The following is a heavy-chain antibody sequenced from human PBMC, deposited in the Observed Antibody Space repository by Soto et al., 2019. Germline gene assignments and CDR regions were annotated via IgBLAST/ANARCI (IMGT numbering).Heavy chain of an antibody. CDR1: RYTFTCYY. CDR2: INPNSGGT. CDR3: ARVRGDGYIYYGMAV. V-gene: IGHV1-2*02. D-gene: IGHD3-10*01. J-gene: IGHJ6*02. Sequence: ASVKVSCKACRYTFTCYYMHWVRRAPGQGLEWMGWINPNSGGTNYARKFQGRVTITADESTSTAYMELSSLRSEDTAVYYCARVRGDGYIYYGMAVWGQGTTVTVSS.